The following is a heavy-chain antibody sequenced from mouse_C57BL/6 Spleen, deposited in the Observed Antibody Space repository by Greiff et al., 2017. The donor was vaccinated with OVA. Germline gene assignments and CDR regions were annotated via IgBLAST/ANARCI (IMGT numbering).Heavy chain of an antibody. CDR1: GYTFTSYW. V-gene: IGHV1-72*01. CDR2: IDPNSGGT. Sequence: QVQLQQPGAELVKPGASVKLSCKASGYTFTSYWMHWVKQRPGRGLEWIGRIDPNSGGTKYNEKFKSKATLTVDKPSSPAFMQLSSLTSEDSAVYYCARFDYDGFAYWGQGTLVTVAA. D-gene: IGHD2-4*01. J-gene: IGHJ3*01. CDR3: ARFDYDGFAY.